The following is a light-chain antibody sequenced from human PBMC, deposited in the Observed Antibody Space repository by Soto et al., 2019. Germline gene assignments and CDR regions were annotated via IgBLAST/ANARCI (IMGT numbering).Light chain of an antibody. Sequence: QSALTQPASVSGSPGQSITISCTGTSSDVGGYKYISWYQQHPGKAPKLLIYDIRNRPSGVSDRFSGSKSGNTASLTISGLQAEDEADYYCSSYTSSSTRVFGSGTKLIVL. CDR3: SSYTSSSTRV. J-gene: IGLJ1*01. CDR2: DIR. V-gene: IGLV2-14*03. CDR1: SSDVGGYKY.